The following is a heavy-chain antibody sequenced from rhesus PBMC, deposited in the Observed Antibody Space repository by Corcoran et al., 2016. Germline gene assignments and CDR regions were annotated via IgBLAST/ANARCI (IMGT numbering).Heavy chain of an antibody. CDR2: INGYSGTT. CDR3: TSPVRYRFDV. Sequence: QVQLQESGPGLVKPSETLSLTCAVFGGSFRSYWWNWIRQPPGKGLEWIGEINGYSGTTTFSPPLQSRVTNSMDVSKNRFALRLTSVTAAGTAVYYCTSPVRYRFDVWGPGVLVSVSS. J-gene: IGHJ5-1*01. CDR1: GGSFRSYW. D-gene: IGHD3-9*01. V-gene: IGHV4-80*01.